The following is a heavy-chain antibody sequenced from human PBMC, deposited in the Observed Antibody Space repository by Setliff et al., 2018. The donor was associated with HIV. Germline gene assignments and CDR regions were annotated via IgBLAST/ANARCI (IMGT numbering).Heavy chain of an antibody. Sequence: GGSLRLSCAAAGFTVNTNHMSWVRQAPGKGLEWVSVIYGGDTTYYADSVKGRFTISRDSSRNTLYLLMDNLRVEDTAIYYCARGPPSDHFFYMDVWGPGTTVTVSS. CDR3: ARGPPSDHFFYMDV. CDR1: GFTVNTNH. CDR2: IYGGDTT. V-gene: IGHV3-53*01. J-gene: IGHJ6*03.